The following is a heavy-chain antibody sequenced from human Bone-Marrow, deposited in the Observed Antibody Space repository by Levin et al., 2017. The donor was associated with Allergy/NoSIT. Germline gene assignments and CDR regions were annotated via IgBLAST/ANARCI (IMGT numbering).Heavy chain of an antibody. CDR2: IRTKVYGGTT. J-gene: IGHJ4*02. D-gene: IGHD3-3*01. Sequence: GGSLRLSCLASGFNFGDYAMSWFRQAPGKGLEWVGFIRTKVYGGTTDYAASVNGRFIISRDDSKSIAYLQMNSLKTDDTAVYYCARDGVARVIQIVIDPYYFDYWGQGILVTVSS. CDR3: ARDGVARVIQIVIDPYYFDY. V-gene: IGHV3-49*03. CDR1: GFNFGDYA.